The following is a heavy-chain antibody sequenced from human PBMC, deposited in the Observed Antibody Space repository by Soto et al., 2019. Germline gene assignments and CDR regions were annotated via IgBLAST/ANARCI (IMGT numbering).Heavy chain of an antibody. J-gene: IGHJ6*03. V-gene: IGHV5-51*01. Sequence: PGESLKISCKGSGYSFTSYWIGWVRQMPGKGLEWMGIIHPGDSDTRYSPSFQGQVTISADKSISTAYLQWSSLKASDTAMYYYARGLVDGILERYYYMDVWGKGTTVTVSS. CDR3: ARGLVDGILERYYYMDV. D-gene: IGHD3-3*01. CDR2: IHPGDSDT. CDR1: GYSFTSYW.